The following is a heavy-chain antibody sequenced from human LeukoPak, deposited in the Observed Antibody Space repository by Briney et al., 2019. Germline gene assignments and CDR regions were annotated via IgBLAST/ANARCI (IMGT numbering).Heavy chain of an antibody. J-gene: IGHJ5*02. CDR1: GFTVSSNY. CDR3: ASSSTRYGWFDP. D-gene: IGHD6-13*01. V-gene: IGHV3-53*05. CDR2: IYTGGST. Sequence: PGGSLRLSCAASGFTVSSNYMSWVRQAPGKGLEWVSVIYTGGSTYYADSVKGRFTISRDNSKNTLYLQMNSLRADDTAVYYCASSSTRYGWFDPWGQGTQVTVSS.